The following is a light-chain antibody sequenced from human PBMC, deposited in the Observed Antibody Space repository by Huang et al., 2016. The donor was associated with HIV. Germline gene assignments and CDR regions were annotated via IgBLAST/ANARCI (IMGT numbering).Light chain of an antibody. CDR2: LGS. V-gene: IGKV2-28*01. CDR1: QSLLQSNGHNY. CDR3: MQAVQTPLT. J-gene: IGKJ4*01. Sequence: DIVMTQSPPSLPVTPGEPASISCRSSQSLLQSNGHNYLSWYLQKPGQSPQLLISLGSNRASGVSDRFRGTGSVADFTLKISRVEAEDVGVYYCMQAVQTPLTFGGGTKVEIK.